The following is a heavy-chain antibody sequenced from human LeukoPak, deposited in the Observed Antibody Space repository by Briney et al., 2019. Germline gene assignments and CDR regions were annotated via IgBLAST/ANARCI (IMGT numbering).Heavy chain of an antibody. J-gene: IGHJ1*01. V-gene: IGHV3-23*01. CDR2: ISGSGGST. CDR3: AKVSGGGSPVGYFQH. CDR1: GFTFSSYA. D-gene: IGHD2-15*01. Sequence: GGSLRLSCAASGFTFSSYAMSWVRQAPGKGVEWVSAISGSGGSTYYADSVKGRFTISRDNSKNTLYLQMNSLRAEDTAVYYCAKVSGGGSPVGYFQHWGQGTLVTVSS.